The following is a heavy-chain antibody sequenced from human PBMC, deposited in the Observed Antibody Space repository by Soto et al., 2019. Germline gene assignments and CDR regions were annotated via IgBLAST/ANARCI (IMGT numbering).Heavy chain of an antibody. V-gene: IGHV1-8*01. CDR3: ARGHGNWNYYYYYGMDV. D-gene: IGHD1-20*01. Sequence: ASVKVSCKASGYTFTSYDINWVRQATGHGLEWMGWMNPNSSNTGYAQKFQGRVTMTMNTSISTAYMELSSLRSEDTAVYYCARGHGNWNYYYYYGMDVSGQGTTVTVSS. CDR1: GYTFTSYD. CDR2: MNPNSSNT. J-gene: IGHJ6*02.